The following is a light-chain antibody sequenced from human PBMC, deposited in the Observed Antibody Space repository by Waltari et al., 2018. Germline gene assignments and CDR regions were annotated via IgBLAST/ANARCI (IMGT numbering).Light chain of an antibody. CDR2: GAS. CDR3: QRYGGSPLIT. V-gene: IGKV3-20*01. Sequence: EIVLTQSPGTLSLSPGERATLSCRASQSVSSSYLAWYQQKSGHAPRLLIYGASSRATGIPDRFSGSGSGTDFTLTISRLEPEDFAVYYCQRYGGSPLITFGQGTRLEIK. J-gene: IGKJ5*01. CDR1: QSVSSSY.